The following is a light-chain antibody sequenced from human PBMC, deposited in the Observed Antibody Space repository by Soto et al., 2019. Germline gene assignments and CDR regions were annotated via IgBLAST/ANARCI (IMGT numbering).Light chain of an antibody. J-gene: IGKJ5*01. V-gene: IGKV3-20*01. Sequence: PGNISTVSFRASQILTNSYIAWYQVKPGQAPRLLIYGASSRATGIPDRFSGSGSGTDFTLTISRLEPEDFAVYYCQQYGSSPQTFGQGTRLEIK. CDR1: QILTNSY. CDR3: QQYGSSPQT. CDR2: GAS.